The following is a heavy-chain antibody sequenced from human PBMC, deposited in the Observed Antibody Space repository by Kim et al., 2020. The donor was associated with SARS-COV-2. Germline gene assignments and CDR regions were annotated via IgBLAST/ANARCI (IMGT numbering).Heavy chain of an antibody. D-gene: IGHD5-12*01. CDR1: GGSISSGGYY. CDR2: IYYSGST. V-gene: IGHV4-31*03. CDR3: ARDSGIVATIRDSGFDY. Sequence: SETLSLTCTVSGGSISSGGYYWSWIRQHPGKGLEWIGYIYYSGSTYYNPSLKSRVTISVDTSKNQFSLKLSSVTAADTAVYYCARDSGIVATIRDSGFDYWGQGTLVTVSS. J-gene: IGHJ4*02.